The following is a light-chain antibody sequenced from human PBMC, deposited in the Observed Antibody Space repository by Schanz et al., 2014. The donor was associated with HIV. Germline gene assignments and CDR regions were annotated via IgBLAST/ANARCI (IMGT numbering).Light chain of an antibody. Sequence: EIVLTQSPGTLSLFPGERAALSCRASQTITNNFLAWYQQRPGQAPRLLIYGASNRATGVPDRFSGSGSETDFTLTISGLEPEDFAVYYCQHYGDSRGTFGGGTEVDIK. CDR1: QTITNNF. CDR3: QHYGDSRGT. J-gene: IGKJ4*01. V-gene: IGKV3-20*01. CDR2: GAS.